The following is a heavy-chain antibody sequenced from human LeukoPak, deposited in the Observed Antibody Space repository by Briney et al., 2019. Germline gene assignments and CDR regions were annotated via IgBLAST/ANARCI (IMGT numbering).Heavy chain of an antibody. CDR2: IYTSGST. CDR1: GGSISSGSYY. J-gene: IGHJ3*02. CDR3: ARRTQFNDFWSGTVDAFDI. D-gene: IGHD3-3*01. V-gene: IGHV4-61*02. Sequence: SETLSLTCTVSGGSISSGSYYWSWIRQPAGKGLEWIGRIYTSGSTNYNPSLKSRVTISVDTSKNQFSLKLSSVTAADTAVYYCARRTQFNDFWSGTVDAFDIWGQGTMVTVSS.